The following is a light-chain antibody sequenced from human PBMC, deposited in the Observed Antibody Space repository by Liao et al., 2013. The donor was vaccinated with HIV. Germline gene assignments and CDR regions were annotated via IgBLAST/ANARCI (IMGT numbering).Light chain of an antibody. V-gene: IGLV3-21*04. CDR1: NIGSKS. CDR2: YDS. CDR3: QVWDSSSDHWV. Sequence: SYELTQPPSVSVAPGKTARITCGGNNIGSKSVYWYQQKPGQAPLLVIFYDSDRPSGIPERFSGSNSGNTATLTISRVEVGDEADYSCQVWDSSSDHWVFGGGTKLTVL. J-gene: IGLJ3*02.